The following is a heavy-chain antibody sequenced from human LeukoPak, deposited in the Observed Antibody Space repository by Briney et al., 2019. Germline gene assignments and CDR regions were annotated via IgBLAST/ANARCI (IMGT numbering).Heavy chain of an antibody. D-gene: IGHD2-8*02. CDR3: AGHHPRNTVDF. J-gene: IGHJ4*02. V-gene: IGHV4-59*08. CDR1: GGSISSYY. Sequence: TSETLSLTCTVSGGSISSYYWSWIRQPPGKGLEWIAYISDIGSINYNPSLKSRVTISLDTSKNQFSLKLSSVTTADTAVYYCAGHHPRNTVDFWGQGTLVTVSS. CDR2: ISDIGSI.